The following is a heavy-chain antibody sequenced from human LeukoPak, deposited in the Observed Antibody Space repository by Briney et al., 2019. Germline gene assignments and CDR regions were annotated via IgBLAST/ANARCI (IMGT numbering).Heavy chain of an antibody. Sequence: SSVKVSCKASGGTFSSYAISWVRQAPGQGLEWMGGIIPIFGTANYAQKFQGRVTITTDESTSTAYMELSSLRSEDTAVYYCASITIFGVGPRSYWYFDLWGRGTLVTVSS. CDR1: GGTFSSYA. CDR3: ASITIFGVGPRSYWYFDL. V-gene: IGHV1-69*05. D-gene: IGHD3-3*01. J-gene: IGHJ2*01. CDR2: IIPIFGTA.